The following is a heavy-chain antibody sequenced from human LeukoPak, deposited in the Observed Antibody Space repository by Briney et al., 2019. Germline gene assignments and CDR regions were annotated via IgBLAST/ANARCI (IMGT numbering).Heavy chain of an antibody. CDR1: GGSISSYY. J-gene: IGHJ3*02. CDR2: IYYSGST. CDR3: ARVKDDSSGYSHDAFDI. Sequence: SETLSLTCTVSGGSISSYYWSWIRQPPGKGPEWIGYIYYSGSTNYNPSLKSRVTISVDTSKNQFSLKLSSVTAADTAVYYCARVKDDSSGYSHDAFDIWGQGTMVTVSS. D-gene: IGHD3-22*01. V-gene: IGHV4-59*01.